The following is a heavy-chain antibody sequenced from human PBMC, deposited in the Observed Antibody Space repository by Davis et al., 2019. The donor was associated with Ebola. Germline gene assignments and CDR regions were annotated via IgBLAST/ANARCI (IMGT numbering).Heavy chain of an antibody. CDR2: ISGSGGST. CDR3: AKGMATIFGVAFFYYGMDV. CDR1: GFTFSSYA. J-gene: IGHJ6*02. D-gene: IGHD3-3*01. Sequence: GESLKISCAASGFTFSSYAMSWVRQAPGKGLEWVSAISGSGGSTCYADSVKGRFTISRDNSKNTLYLQMNSLRAEDTAVYYCAKGMATIFGVAFFYYGMDVWGQGTTVTVSS. V-gene: IGHV3-23*01.